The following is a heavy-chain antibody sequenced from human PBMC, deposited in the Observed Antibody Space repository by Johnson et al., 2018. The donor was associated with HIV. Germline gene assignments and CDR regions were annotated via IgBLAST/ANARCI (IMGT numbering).Heavy chain of an antibody. D-gene: IGHD6-19*01. Sequence: QVQLVESGGGLVQPGGSLRLSCAASGFTFSSYAMNWVRQAPGKGLEWVAFIRYDGSNKYYADSVKGRFTISRDNSKNTLYLQMNSLRAEDTAVYYCVKIIGYSSGLEIWGQGTMVTVSS. CDR1: GFTFSSYA. V-gene: IGHV3-30*02. J-gene: IGHJ3*02. CDR3: VKIIGYSSGLEI. CDR2: IRYDGSNK.